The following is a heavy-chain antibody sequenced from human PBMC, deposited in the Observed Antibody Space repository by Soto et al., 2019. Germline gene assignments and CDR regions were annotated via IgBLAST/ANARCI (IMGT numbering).Heavy chain of an antibody. J-gene: IGHJ6*03. CDR3: ARADYYDFRSGYYYMDV. V-gene: IGHV3-21*01. CDR1: GFTFSSYS. D-gene: IGHD3-3*01. CDR2: ISSSSSYI. Sequence: GGSLRLSCAASGFTFSSYSMNWVRQAPGKGLEWVSSISSSSSYIYYADSVKGRFTISRDNAKNSLYLQMNSLRAEDTAVYYCARADYYDFRSGYYYMDVWGKGTTVTVSS.